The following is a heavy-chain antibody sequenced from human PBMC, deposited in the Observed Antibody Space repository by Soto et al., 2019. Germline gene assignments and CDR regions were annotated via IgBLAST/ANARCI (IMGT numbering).Heavy chain of an antibody. J-gene: IGHJ4*02. CDR1: GYTFTSDW. D-gene: IGHD2-8*01. CDR2: IYPDDSET. V-gene: IGHV5-51*01. Sequence: PGESLKISCKGSGYTFTSDWIGWVRQMPGKGLEWMGIIYPDDSETRYSPSFQGQVTISADKSISTAYLQWNSLKASDSAMYYCARLQGIQKYATGWTNFWGQGTLVTVSS. CDR3: ARLQGIQKYATGWTNF.